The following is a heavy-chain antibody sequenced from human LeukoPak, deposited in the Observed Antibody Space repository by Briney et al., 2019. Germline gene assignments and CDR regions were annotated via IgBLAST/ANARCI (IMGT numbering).Heavy chain of an antibody. CDR2: ISYDGSNK. D-gene: IGHD3-10*01. V-gene: IGHV3-30-3*01. J-gene: IGHJ4*02. CDR1: GFTFSSYA. Sequence: GRSLRLSCAASGFTFSSYAMHWVRQAPGKGLEWVAVISYDGSNKYYADSVKGRFTISRDNSKNTLYLQMNSLRAEDTAVYYCARDRGRAWDYWGQGTLVTFSS. CDR3: ARDRGRAWDY.